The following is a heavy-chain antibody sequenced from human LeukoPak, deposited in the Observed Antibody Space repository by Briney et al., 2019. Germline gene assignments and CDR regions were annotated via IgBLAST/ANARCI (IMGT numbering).Heavy chain of an antibody. CDR3: ARHYDSLHLIGFGAFDI. V-gene: IGHV5-51*01. Sequence: GESLKISCKGSGYSFTSYWIGWVRQMPGKGLEWMGIIYPGDSDTRYSPSFQGQVTISADRSISTAYLQWSSLKASDTAMYYCARHYDSLHLIGFGAFDIWGQGTMVTVSS. CDR2: IYPGDSDT. J-gene: IGHJ3*02. D-gene: IGHD3-3*01. CDR1: GYSFTSYW.